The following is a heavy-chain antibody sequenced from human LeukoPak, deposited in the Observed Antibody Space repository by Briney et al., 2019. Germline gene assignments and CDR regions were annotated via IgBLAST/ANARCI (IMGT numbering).Heavy chain of an antibody. J-gene: IGHJ3*02. D-gene: IGHD6-19*01. V-gene: IGHV3-21*01. CDR3: ARDSQWLDDAFDI. CDR1: GFTFNTYT. CDR2: ITASSTAI. Sequence: PGGSLRLSCAASGFTFNTYTMNWVRQAPGKGLEWVSSITASSTAIYSADSVKGRFTISRDNSKNTLYLQMNSLRAEDTAVYYCARDSQWLDDAFDIWGQGTMVTVSS.